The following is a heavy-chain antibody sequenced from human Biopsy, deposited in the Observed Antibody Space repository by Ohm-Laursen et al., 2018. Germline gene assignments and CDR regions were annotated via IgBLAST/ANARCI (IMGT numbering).Heavy chain of an antibody. Sequence: GASVKVSCNASGGTFINYAISWVRQAPGQGLEWMGGIIPMFGTANYAQMFQGRVTISADESTSTSYMELSSLTTEDMAIYYCARGPHSGSHSCFDYWGRGTLVTVSS. J-gene: IGHJ4*02. CDR1: GGTFINYA. CDR2: IIPMFGTA. CDR3: ARGPHSGSHSCFDY. V-gene: IGHV1-69*13. D-gene: IGHD1-26*01.